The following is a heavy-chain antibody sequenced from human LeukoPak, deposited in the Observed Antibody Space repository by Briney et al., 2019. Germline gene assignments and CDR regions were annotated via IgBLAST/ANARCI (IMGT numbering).Heavy chain of an antibody. V-gene: IGHV3-7*01. D-gene: IGHD6-19*01. CDR2: IKQDGSEK. J-gene: IGHJ4*02. Sequence: PGGSLRLPCAVSGFTFSSYWMSWVRQAPGKGLEWVANIKQDGSEKYYVDSVKGRFTISRDNAKNSLYLQMNSLRAEDTAVYYCARDAVVAVAGMYYFDYWGQGTLVTVSS. CDR1: GFTFSSYW. CDR3: ARDAVVAVAGMYYFDY.